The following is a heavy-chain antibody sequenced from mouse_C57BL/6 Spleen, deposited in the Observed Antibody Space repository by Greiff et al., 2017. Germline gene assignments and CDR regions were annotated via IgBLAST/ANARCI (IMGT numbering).Heavy chain of an antibody. CDR1: GYSITSGYD. CDR2: ISYSGST. CDR3: ARGGLGPGDD. D-gene: IGHD4-1*01. Sequence: EVQLQQSGPGMVKPSQSLSLTCTVTGYSITSGYDWHWIRHFPGNKLEWMGYISYSGSTNYNPSLKSRISITHDTSNNHFFLKLNSVTTEDTATYYCARGGLGPGDDWGQGTSVTVAS. V-gene: IGHV3-1*01. J-gene: IGHJ4*01.